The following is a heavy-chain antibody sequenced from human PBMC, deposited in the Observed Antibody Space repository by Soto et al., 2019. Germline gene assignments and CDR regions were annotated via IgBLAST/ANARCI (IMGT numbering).Heavy chain of an antibody. D-gene: IGHD6-19*01. CDR3: ALGRRSSGRYFRGGVLCFDP. CDR1: GGSFSGYY. Sequence: SETLSLTCAVYGGSFSGYYWSWIRQPPGKGLEWIGEINHSGSTNYNPSPKSRGTISLDTSKNQFSLNLITVTAADTTVYYCALGRRSSGRYFRGGVLCFDPWGQGTLVTVSS. J-gene: IGHJ5*02. CDR2: INHSGST. V-gene: IGHV4-34*01.